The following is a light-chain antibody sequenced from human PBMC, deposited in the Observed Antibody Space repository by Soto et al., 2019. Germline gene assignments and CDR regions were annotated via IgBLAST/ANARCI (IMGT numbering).Light chain of an antibody. CDR2: GAS. CDR1: QSVSSSY. Sequence: EIVLTQSPGTLSLSPGERATLSCRASQSVSSSYLAWYQQKPGQAPRLLIYGASSRATGIPDRFSGSGSGTGFTLTISRLEPEDFAVYYCQQYGSSPLLYTFGQGTKLEIK. V-gene: IGKV3-20*01. J-gene: IGKJ2*01. CDR3: QQYGSSPLLYT.